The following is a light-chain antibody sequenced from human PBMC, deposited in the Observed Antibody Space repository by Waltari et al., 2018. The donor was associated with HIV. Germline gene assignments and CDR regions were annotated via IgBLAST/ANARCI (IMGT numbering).Light chain of an antibody. CDR1: QSVSST. CDR2: GAS. CDR3: QQYSNWPGT. J-gene: IGKJ1*01. Sequence: EIVMTQSPATLSVSPGERATLSCRASQSVSSTLAWYQQKPGQPPRLLIYGASTRATGIPARFSGSGSGTEFTLTISSLQSEDFAVYYCQQYSNWPGTFGQGTKVEIK. V-gene: IGKV3-15*01.